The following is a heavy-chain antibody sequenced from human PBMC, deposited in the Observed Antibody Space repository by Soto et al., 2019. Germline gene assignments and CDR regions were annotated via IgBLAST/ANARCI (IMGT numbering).Heavy chain of an antibody. CDR3: ARGTYDSGAFDI. D-gene: IGHD3-10*01. CDR2: ISYDGSNK. V-gene: IGHV3-30*03. CDR1: GFTFCSYG. Sequence: GGSLRLSCAASGFTFCSYGMHWVRQAPGKGLEWVAVISYDGSNKYYADSVKGRFTISRDNSKNTLYLQMNSLRAEDTAVYYCARGTYDSGAFDIWGQGTMVTVSS. J-gene: IGHJ3*02.